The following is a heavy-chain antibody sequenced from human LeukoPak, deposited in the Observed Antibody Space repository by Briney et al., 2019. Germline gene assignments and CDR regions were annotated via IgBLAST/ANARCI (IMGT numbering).Heavy chain of an antibody. J-gene: IGHJ4*02. CDR2: IWYGACNQ. D-gene: IGHD6-19*01. CDR3: AHCRSVGRGSGWFYYIDY. Sequence: GGSLRLSCAVSCLTSRIYFMHWVRQAPGKGVEWVSFIWYGACNQYYAASVKGRFTISRDNSKSTLYLQLNSLRAEDTVLYYCAHCRSVGRGSGWFYYIDYWGQGTLVTVSS. CDR1: CLTSRIYF. V-gene: IGHV3-30*02.